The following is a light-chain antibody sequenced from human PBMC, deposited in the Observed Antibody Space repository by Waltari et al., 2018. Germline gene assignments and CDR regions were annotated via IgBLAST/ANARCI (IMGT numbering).Light chain of an antibody. CDR1: QIVAGN. CDR2: GTS. V-gene: IGKV3-15*01. Sequence: EILMTQSPATLSVSPGEVATLPCRASQIVAGNVAWYQQKPGQPPRLLIYGTSTRAAGIPDRFSGSGSGTEFTLTISSLQSEDFTVYYCHQYNAWPLTFGQGTKVDI. CDR3: HQYNAWPLT. J-gene: IGKJ1*01.